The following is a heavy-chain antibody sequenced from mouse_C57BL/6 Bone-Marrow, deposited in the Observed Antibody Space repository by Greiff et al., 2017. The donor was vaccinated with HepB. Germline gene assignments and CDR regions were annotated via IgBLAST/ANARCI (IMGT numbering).Heavy chain of an antibody. D-gene: IGHD1-1*01. J-gene: IGHJ2*01. V-gene: IGHV3-6*01. CDR2: ISYDGSN. Sequence: EVKLMESGPGLVKPSQSLSLTCSVTGYSITSGYYWNWIRQFPGNKLEWMGYISYDGSNNYNPSLKNRISITRDTSKNQFFLKLNSVTTEDTATYYCARGVGDYWGQGTTLTVSS. CDR1: GYSITSGYY. CDR3: ARGVGDY.